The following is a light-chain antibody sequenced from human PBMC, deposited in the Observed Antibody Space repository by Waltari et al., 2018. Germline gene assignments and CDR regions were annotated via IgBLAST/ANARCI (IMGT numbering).Light chain of an antibody. CDR2: DVT. Sequence: QSDLTQPASVSGSPGQSITISCTGNSSDIGGYNYVSWYQQHPGKAPKLMIYDVTKRPSGVSDRFSGSKSGNTAALTISGLQAEDEADYYCSSYTSTSTLGIFGGGTKLTVL. J-gene: IGLJ2*01. CDR3: SSYTSTSTLGI. V-gene: IGLV2-14*03. CDR1: SSDIGGYNY.